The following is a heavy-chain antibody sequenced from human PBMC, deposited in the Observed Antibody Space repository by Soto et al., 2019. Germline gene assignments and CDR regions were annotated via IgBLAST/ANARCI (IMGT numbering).Heavy chain of an antibody. V-gene: IGHV4-59*01. J-gene: IGHJ4*02. Sequence: SETLSLTCTVSGGSISSYYWSWIRQTPGKGLEWIVYIYYSGSTNYNPSLKSRVTISVDTSKNQFSLKLSSVTAADTAVYYCARNGPIVATAYSFDYWGQGTLVTVSS. CDR2: IYYSGST. CDR1: GGSISSYY. CDR3: ARNGPIVATAYSFDY. D-gene: IGHD5-12*01.